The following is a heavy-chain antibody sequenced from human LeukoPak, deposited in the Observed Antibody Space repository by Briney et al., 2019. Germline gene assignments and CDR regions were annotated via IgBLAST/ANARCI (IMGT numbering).Heavy chain of an antibody. D-gene: IGHD3-22*01. CDR3: ARSHPYYCDSSVRWIDY. CDR2: MNPNSGNT. J-gene: IGHJ4*02. CDR1: GYTFTSYD. V-gene: IGHV1-8*01. Sequence: GAAVKVSCKASGYTFTSYDINWVRQATGQGLEWMGWMNPNSGNTGYAQKFQGRVTMTRNTSISTAYMELSSLRSEDTAVYYCARSHPYYCDSSVRWIDYWGQGTLVTVSS.